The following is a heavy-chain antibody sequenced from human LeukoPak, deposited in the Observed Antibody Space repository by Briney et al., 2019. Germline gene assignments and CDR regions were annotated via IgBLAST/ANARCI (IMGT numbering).Heavy chain of an antibody. CDR2: ISNTGST. J-gene: IGHJ3*02. CDR1: GGSITSDTYY. V-gene: IGHV4-61*09. CDR3: ARDLFVVTRRDAFDI. D-gene: IGHD4-23*01. Sequence: SQTLSLTCTVSGGSITSDTYYWNWIRQPAGKGLEWIGHISNTGSTNYNPSLKSRVTISIDTSKNQFSLKLSSVTAADTAVYYRARDLFVVTRRDAFDIWGQGTMVTVSS.